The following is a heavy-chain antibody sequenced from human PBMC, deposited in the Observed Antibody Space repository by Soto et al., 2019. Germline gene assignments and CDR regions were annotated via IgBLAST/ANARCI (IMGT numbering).Heavy chain of an antibody. CDR1: GGSISSSSYY. CDR3: ARNTPAISIADH. CDR2: IYYSGST. J-gene: IGHJ4*02. D-gene: IGHD2-15*01. Sequence: QLQLQESGPGLVKPSETLSLTCTVSGGSISSSSYYWGWIRQPPGKGLEWIGSIYYSGSTYYNPSLKSRVTISGDTSKNQCSLKLSFVTAADTAVYYCARNTPAISIADHWGQGTLVSFSS. V-gene: IGHV4-39*01.